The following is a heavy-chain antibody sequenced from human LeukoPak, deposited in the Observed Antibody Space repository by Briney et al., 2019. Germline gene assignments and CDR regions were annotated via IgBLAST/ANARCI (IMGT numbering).Heavy chain of an antibody. D-gene: IGHD3-22*01. Sequence: PGGSLRLSCAASGFTFSSYSMNWVRQAPGKGLEWVSSIGSSSSYIYYADSVKGRFTISRDNARNSLYLQMNSLRAEDTAVYYCAKVPDTYYYDSSGYGPFDYWGQGTLVTVSS. CDR2: IGSSSSYI. CDR3: AKVPDTYYYDSSGYGPFDY. V-gene: IGHV3-21*04. J-gene: IGHJ4*02. CDR1: GFTFSSYS.